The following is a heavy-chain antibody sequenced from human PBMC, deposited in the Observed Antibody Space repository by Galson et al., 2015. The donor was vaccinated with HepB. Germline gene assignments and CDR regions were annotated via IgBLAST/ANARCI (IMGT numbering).Heavy chain of an antibody. V-gene: IGHV1-69*13. CDR2: IIPIFGTA. CDR3: ARDPDYGGNFFDY. D-gene: IGHD4-23*01. Sequence: SVKVSCKASGGTFSSYAISWVRQAPGQGLEWMGGIIPIFGTANYAQKFQGRVTITADESTSTAYMELSSLRSEDTAVYYCARDPDYGGNFFDYRGQGTLVTVSS. J-gene: IGHJ4*02. CDR1: GGTFSSYA.